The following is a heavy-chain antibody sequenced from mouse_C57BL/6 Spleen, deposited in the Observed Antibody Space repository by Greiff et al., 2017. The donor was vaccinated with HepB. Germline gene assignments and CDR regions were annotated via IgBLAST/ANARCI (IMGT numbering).Heavy chain of an antibody. CDR2: IYPGNSDT. CDR3: HYGSSYEEWFAY. V-gene: IGHV1-5*01. CDR1: GYTFTSYW. J-gene: IGHJ3*01. Sequence: VQLQQSGTVLARPGASVKMSCKTSGYTFTSYWMHWVKQRPGQGREWIGAIYPGNSDTSYNQKFKGKAKLTAVTSASTVYMELSSLTNEDYAVYYCHYGSSYEEWFAYWGQGTLVTVSA. D-gene: IGHD1-1*01.